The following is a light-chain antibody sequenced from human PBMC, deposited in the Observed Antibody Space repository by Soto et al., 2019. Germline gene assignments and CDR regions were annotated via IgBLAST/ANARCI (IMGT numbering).Light chain of an antibody. CDR2: DAS. V-gene: IGKV3-15*01. CDR3: QQVESYPST. Sequence: EIVLTQSPAALSVSPGERVTLSCRASQGIGSTLAWYQQKPGQTPRLLIYDASTRATGVPARFSGSGFGTDFTLTITSLQPEDFATYYCQQVESYPSTFGGGTKVDIK. CDR1: QGIGST. J-gene: IGKJ4*01.